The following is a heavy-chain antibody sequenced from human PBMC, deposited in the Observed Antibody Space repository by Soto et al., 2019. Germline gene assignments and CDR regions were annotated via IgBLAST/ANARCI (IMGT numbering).Heavy chain of an antibody. D-gene: IGHD3-3*02. Sequence: QLQLQESGPGLVRPSETLSLTCTVSGGSISSSSYYWGWIRQPPGKGLEWIGSIYYSGSTSYNPSLKSRVTLSVDTSKNQFSLKLSSVTAADTAVYYCASPKIAFYNWFDPWGQGTLVTVSS. CDR3: ASPKIAFYNWFDP. V-gene: IGHV4-39*01. CDR1: GGSISSSSYY. J-gene: IGHJ5*02. CDR2: IYYSGST.